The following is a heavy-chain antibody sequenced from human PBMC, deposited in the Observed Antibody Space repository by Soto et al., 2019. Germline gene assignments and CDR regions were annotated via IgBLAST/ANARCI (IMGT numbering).Heavy chain of an antibody. J-gene: IGHJ4*02. CDR3: AKEYGSTWIDQ. CDR2: ISGSGGST. Sequence: XGSLRLSCAASGFSFSSYAMSWVRQAPGKGLEWVSAISGSGGSTYYADSVKGRFTISRDNSKNTLYLQMNSLRDEDTAVYYCAKEYGSTWIDQWAQGTLVTVSS. D-gene: IGHD6-13*01. V-gene: IGHV3-23*01. CDR1: GFSFSSYA.